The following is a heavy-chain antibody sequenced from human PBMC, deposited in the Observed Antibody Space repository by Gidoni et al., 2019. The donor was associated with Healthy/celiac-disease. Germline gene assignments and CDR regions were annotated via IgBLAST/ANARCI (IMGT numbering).Heavy chain of an antibody. J-gene: IGHJ6*03. CDR1: GGSFISHP. CDR3: ARYGHDYGKGHGIYYYMDV. Sequence: QFQLVQSVAAVRKPRSSVKVSCRGSGGSFISHPICWVRQAPGQGLEWIGRIIPNLGIANYAQKFQGRVKITADKSTSTAYMELSSLRAEDTAVYYCARYGHDYGKGHGIYYYMDVWGKGTTVTVSS. V-gene: IGHV1-69*02. D-gene: IGHD4-17*01. CDR2: IIPNLGIA.